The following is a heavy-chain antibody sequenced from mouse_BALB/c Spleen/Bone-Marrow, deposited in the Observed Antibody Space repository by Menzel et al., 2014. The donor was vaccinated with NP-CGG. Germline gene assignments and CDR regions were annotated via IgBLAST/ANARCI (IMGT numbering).Heavy chain of an antibody. CDR1: GYTFSSYW. CDR2: ILPGSRNT. J-gene: IGHJ3*01. CDR3: TRQGLAC. V-gene: IGHV1-9*01. Sequence: QVQLQQSGPELMKHGASVKISCKATGYTFSSYWIEWVKERPGHGLEWIGEILPGSRNTHYNEKFKGKATFTADKSYNTAYMQLSSLTSEDAAVYYFTRQGLACWGQGTLVTVSA.